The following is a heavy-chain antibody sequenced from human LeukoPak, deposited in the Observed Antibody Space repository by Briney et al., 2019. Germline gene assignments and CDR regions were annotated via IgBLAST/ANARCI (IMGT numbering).Heavy chain of an antibody. CDR2: IYYSGST. CDR3: ARRRDGYNPTNWYFDL. D-gene: IGHD5-24*01. CDR1: GGSISSGGYY. V-gene: IGHV4-31*03. J-gene: IGHJ2*01. Sequence: KTSQTLSLTCTVSGGSISSGGYYWSWIRQHPGKGLEWIGYIYYSGSTYYNPSLKSRVTISVDTSKNQFSLKLSSVTAADTAVYFCARRRDGYNPTNWYFDLWGRGTLVTVSS.